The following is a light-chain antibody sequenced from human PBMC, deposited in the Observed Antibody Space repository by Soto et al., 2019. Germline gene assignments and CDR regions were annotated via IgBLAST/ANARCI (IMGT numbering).Light chain of an antibody. CDR2: GAS. CDR1: QTIRSSY. Sequence: EIVLTQSPGTLSVSPGERATLSCRASQTIRSSYLAWYQQKPGQAPRLLIYGASTRATGLPDRFRGRGSGTDFTLTISTLEPEDFAVYYCQQYGGSPFTFGQGTKLDIK. CDR3: QQYGGSPFT. J-gene: IGKJ2*01. V-gene: IGKV3-20*01.